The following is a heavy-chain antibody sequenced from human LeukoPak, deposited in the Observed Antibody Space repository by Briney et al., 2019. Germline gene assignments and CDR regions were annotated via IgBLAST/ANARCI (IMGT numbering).Heavy chain of an antibody. D-gene: IGHD3-22*01. J-gene: IGHJ3*02. CDR2: INPSGGST. Sequence: ASVKVSCKASGYTFTTYYMHWVRQAPGQGLEWMGIINPSGGSTSYAQKFQGRVTMTRDMSTKTVYMELSSLRSEDTAVYYCARASEHYDSSGYTDAFDIWGQGTMVTVSS. CDR3: ARASEHYDSSGYTDAFDI. CDR1: GYTFTTYY. V-gene: IGHV1-46*01.